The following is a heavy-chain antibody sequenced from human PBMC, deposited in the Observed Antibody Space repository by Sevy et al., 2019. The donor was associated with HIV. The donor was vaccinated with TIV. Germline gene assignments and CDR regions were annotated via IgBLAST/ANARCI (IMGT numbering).Heavy chain of an antibody. CDR3: AGVPRGQLWYSGSLGGYYYHMDV. CDR2: IYKTGST. Sequence: SETLSLSCSVSGGSVSSGTYYWSWIRQPPGKGLEWIGHIYKTGSTNYKLSLHSRVTISVDTSTNQFSLRLRSVTAADTAVYYCAGVPRGQLWYSGSLGGYYYHMDVWGKGTTVTVSS. V-gene: IGHV4-61*01. J-gene: IGHJ6*03. D-gene: IGHD3-16*01. CDR1: GGSVSSGTYY.